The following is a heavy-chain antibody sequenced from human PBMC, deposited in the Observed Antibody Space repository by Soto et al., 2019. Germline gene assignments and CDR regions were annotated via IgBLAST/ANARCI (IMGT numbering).Heavy chain of an antibody. CDR1: GYTFTSYG. Sequence: QVQLVQSGAEVKKPGASVEVSCKASGYTFTSYGFTWVRQAPGQGLEWMGWISAYNGDTTYAQKDQGRVTMTTDTSTSTAYMELRSLRSDDTAVYYCARDKKIVAPSYYFYGMDVWGQGTTVTVSS. CDR2: ISAYNGDT. D-gene: IGHD3-22*01. CDR3: ARDKKIVAPSYYFYGMDV. V-gene: IGHV1-18*01. J-gene: IGHJ6*02.